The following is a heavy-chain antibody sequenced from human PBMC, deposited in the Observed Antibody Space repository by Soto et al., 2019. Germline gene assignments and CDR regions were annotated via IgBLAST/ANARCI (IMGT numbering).Heavy chain of an antibody. CDR1: GGSISSSSYY. CDR2: IYYSGST. J-gene: IGHJ5*02. V-gene: IGHV4-39*01. D-gene: IGHD3-10*01. CDR3: ARLNVLLWFGELGYNWFDP. Sequence: PSETLSLTCTVSGGSISSSSYYWGWIRQPPGKGLEWIGSIYYSGSTYYNPSLKSRVTISVDTSKNQFSLKLSSVTAADTAVYYCARLNVLLWFGELGYNWFDPWGQGTLVTVSS.